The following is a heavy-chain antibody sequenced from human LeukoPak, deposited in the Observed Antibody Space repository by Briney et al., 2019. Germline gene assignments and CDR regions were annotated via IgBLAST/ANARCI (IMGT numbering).Heavy chain of an antibody. CDR3: AKCSTSAYTTGWCNWIDP. CDR2: TVSRGTT. CDR1: GFTFGKYW. Sequence: GGSLRLSCVASGFTFGKYWMSWVRQAPGKGLEWVSSTVSRGTTQYADSVKGRFTVSRDTSKNTLYLQMNSLRADDTAVYYCAKCSTSAYTTGWCNWIDPWGQGTLVTVSS. J-gene: IGHJ5*02. D-gene: IGHD6-19*01. V-gene: IGHV3-23*01.